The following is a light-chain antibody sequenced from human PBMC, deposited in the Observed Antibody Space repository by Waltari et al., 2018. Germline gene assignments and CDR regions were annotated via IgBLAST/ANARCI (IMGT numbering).Light chain of an antibody. Sequence: EIVLTQSPGTLSLSPGGRATLSCRASETVYRARLAWYQQKPGQAPRLLIYGASNRATGIPDRFSGSGSGTDFTLTISRLEPEDVAVYHCQQYGSSPTFGQGTKVEIK. CDR1: ETVYRAR. CDR3: QQYGSSPT. J-gene: IGKJ1*01. CDR2: GAS. V-gene: IGKV3-20*01.